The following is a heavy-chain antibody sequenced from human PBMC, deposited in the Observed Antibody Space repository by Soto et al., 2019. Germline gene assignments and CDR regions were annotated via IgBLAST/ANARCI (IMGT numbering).Heavy chain of an antibody. CDR2: IIPILGIA. V-gene: IGHV1-69*08. D-gene: IGHD3-16*01. CDR3: ARERGERRGFDP. J-gene: IGHJ5*02. CDR1: GGTFSSYT. Sequence: QVQLVQSGAEVKKPGSSVKVSCKASGGTFSSYTISWVRQAPGQGLEWMGRIIPILGIANYAQKFQGRVTITADKSTRTAYKELSSLRSEDTAVYYCARERGERRGFDPWGQGTLVTVSS.